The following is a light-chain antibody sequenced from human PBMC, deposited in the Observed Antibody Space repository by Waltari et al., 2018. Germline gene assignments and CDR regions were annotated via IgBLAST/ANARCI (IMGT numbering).Light chain of an antibody. CDR3: QHYESLPVT. J-gene: IGKJ1*01. CDR2: HAS. CDR1: QSISKY. Sequence: EIVLTQSQGTLSLSPGERATLSCRASQSISKYLAWYQQKPGQAPRLLIYHASSRAAGIPDRFSGSGFGTDFSLSISRLGPEVFAVYYCQHYESLPVTFGQGTKVEIK. V-gene: IGKV3-20*01.